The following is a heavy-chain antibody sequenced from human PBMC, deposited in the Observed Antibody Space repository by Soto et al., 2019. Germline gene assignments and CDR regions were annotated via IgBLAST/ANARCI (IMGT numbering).Heavy chain of an antibody. CDR1: GYTFTSYD. CDR2: MNPNSGNT. CDR3: ARTVVPAAPLRRIYYYYYYMDV. V-gene: IGHV1-8*01. J-gene: IGHJ6*03. Sequence: QVQLVQSGAEVKKPGASVKVSCKASGYTFTSYDINWVLQATGQGLEWMGWMNPNSGNTGYAQKFQGRVTMTRNTSISTAYMELSSLRSEDTAVYYCARTVVPAAPLRRIYYYYYYMDVWGKGTTVTVSS. D-gene: IGHD2-2*01.